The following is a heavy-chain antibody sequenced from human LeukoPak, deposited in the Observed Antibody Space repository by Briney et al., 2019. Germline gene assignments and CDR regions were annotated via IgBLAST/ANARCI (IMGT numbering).Heavy chain of an antibody. CDR1: GFTFSSYA. Sequence: GGSLRLSCAASGFTFSSYAMSWVRQTPGKGLEWVSTISGSGGSTYYADSVKGRFTISRDNAKNSLYLQMNSLRAEDTAVYYCVRGPMVRGVFIRRSKSGYFDYWGQGTLVTVSS. CDR2: ISGSGGST. V-gene: IGHV3-23*01. CDR3: VRGPMVRGVFIRRSKSGYFDY. J-gene: IGHJ4*02. D-gene: IGHD3-10*01.